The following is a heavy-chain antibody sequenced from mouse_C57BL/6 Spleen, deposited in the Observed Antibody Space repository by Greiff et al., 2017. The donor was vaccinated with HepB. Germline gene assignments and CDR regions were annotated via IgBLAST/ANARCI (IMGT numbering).Heavy chain of an antibody. CDR3: ARKTLYYGYDDY. CDR1: GYTFTSYW. Sequence: QVQLQQPGAELVRPGSSVKLSCKASGYTFTSYWMDWVKQRPGQGLEWIGNIYPSDSETHYNQKFKDKATLTVDKSSSTAYMQLSSLTSEDSAVYYCARKTLYYGYDDYWGQGTTLTVSS. J-gene: IGHJ2*01. CDR2: IYPSDSET. D-gene: IGHD2-2*01. V-gene: IGHV1-61*01.